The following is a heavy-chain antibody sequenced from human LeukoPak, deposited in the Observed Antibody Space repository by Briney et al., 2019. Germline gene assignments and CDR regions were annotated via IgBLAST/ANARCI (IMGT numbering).Heavy chain of an antibody. D-gene: IGHD2-2*02. J-gene: IGHJ5*02. CDR3: ARAGEECPEGMPSSTSCYTFPKWFDP. Sequence: SETLSLTCTVSGGSISSYYWSWIRQPPGKGLEWIGYIYYSGSTNYNPSLKSRVTISVDTSKNQFSLKLSSVTAADTAVYYCARAGEECPEGMPSSTSCYTFPKWFDPWGQGTLVTVSS. CDR2: IYYSGST. CDR1: GGSISSYY. V-gene: IGHV4-59*12.